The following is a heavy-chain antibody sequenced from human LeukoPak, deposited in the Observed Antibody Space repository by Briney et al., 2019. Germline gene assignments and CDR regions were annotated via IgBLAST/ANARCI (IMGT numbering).Heavy chain of an antibody. CDR1: GGSISSYY. J-gene: IGHJ4*02. D-gene: IGHD6-19*01. V-gene: IGHV4-59*01. Sequence: PSETLSLTCTVSGGSISSYYWSWIRQPPGKGLEWIGYIYYSGSTNYNLSLKSRVTISVDTSKNQFSPKLSSVTAADTAVYYCAKDTRSITFRYSSGWYYFDYWGQGTLVTVSS. CDR2: IYYSGST. CDR3: AKDTRSITFRYSSGWYYFDY.